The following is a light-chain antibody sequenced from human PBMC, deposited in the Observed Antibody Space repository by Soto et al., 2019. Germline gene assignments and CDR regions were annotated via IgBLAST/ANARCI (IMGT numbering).Light chain of an antibody. CDR1: QSVSNNY. Sequence: EIVLTQSPGTLSLSPVERATLSCMASQSVSNNYLAWYQQKPGQAPRLLIYDASNRATGIPARFSGSGSGTDFTLTISSLEPEDFAVYYCQKRSNWPINCGQGKRREIK. J-gene: IGKJ5*01. CDR2: DAS. V-gene: IGKV3-11*01. CDR3: QKRSNWPIN.